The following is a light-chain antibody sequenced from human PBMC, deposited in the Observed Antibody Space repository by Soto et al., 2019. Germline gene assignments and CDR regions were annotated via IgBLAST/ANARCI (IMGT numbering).Light chain of an antibody. V-gene: IGLV2-14*01. Sequence: QSALTQPASVSGSPGQSITISCTGTSSDVGAYNYVSWYQQHTVKAPKLMIYDVSSRPSGISNRFSGSKSGNTASLTISGVQAEDEADYYCSSYASSSTVIFGGGTQLTVL. CDR1: SSDVGAYNY. CDR3: SSYASSSTVI. J-gene: IGLJ7*01. CDR2: DVS.